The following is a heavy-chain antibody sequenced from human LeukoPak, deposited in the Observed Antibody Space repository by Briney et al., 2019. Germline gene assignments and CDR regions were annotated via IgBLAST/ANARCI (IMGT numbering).Heavy chain of an antibody. J-gene: IGHJ4*02. CDR2: TYYRSKWSF. D-gene: IGHD2-2*01. V-gene: IGHV6-1*01. CDR1: GDSLFTNSVA. CDR3: ARGKYTSFDN. Sequence: SQTLSLTCAISGDSLFTNSVAWNWIRQSPSRGLEWLGRTYYRSKWSFEYAVSVKSRITINADTSKNQFSQQLNSVTPEDTAVYYCARGKYTSFDNWGQGTLVTVSS.